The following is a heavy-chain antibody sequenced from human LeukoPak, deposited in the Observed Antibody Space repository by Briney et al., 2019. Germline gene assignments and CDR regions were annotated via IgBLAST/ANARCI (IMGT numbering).Heavy chain of an antibody. Sequence: GGSLRLSCAASGFTFSSYATSWVRQAPGKGLEWVSAISGSGGSTYYADSVKGRFTISRDNSKNTLYLQMNSLRAEDTAVYYCAKSDFWSGYYGYWGQGTLVTVSS. CDR1: GFTFSSYA. CDR2: ISGSGGST. D-gene: IGHD3-3*01. J-gene: IGHJ4*02. V-gene: IGHV3-23*01. CDR3: AKSDFWSGYYGY.